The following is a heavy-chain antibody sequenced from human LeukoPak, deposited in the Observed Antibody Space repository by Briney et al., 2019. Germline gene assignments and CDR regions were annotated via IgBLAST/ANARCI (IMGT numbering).Heavy chain of an antibody. V-gene: IGHV3-30*04. CDR3: ASSYYDSSGYSPQKDY. D-gene: IGHD3-22*01. CDR1: GFTFSDYA. J-gene: IGHJ4*02. CDR2: ISDAGNNK. Sequence: GGSLRLSCAASGFTFSDYAMHWVRRAPGKGLGWVAVISDAGNNKYFADSVKGRFTISRDNAKNSLYLQMNSLRAEDTAVYYCASSYYDSSGYSPQKDYWGQGTLVTVSS.